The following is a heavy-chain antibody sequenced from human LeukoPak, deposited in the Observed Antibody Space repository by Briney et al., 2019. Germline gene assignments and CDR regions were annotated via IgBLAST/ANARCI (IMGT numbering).Heavy chain of an antibody. CDR2: INPNNGGT. Sequence: ASVKVSCKASGYTFTGYYIQWVRQAPGQGLEWMGWINPNNGGTNYAQKFQGSVTMTRDTSINTAYMEVSRLRSDDTAVCYCARDHCSSGGCYEDYYYGVDVWGQGTTVTVSS. J-gene: IGHJ6*02. V-gene: IGHV1-2*04. CDR1: GYTFTGYY. D-gene: IGHD2-15*01. CDR3: ARDHCSSGGCYEDYYYGVDV.